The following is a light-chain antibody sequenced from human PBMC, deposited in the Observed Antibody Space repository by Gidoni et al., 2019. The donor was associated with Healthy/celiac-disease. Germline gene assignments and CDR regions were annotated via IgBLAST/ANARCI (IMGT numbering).Light chain of an antibody. Sequence: DIVMTQSPDSLAVSLGERATINCKSSQSVLYSSNNKNYLAWYQQKPGQPPKLLIYWASTRESGVPDRFSGSGSGTDFTLTISSLQAEDVAVYYCQQYYSTPPTFAQETKLEIK. CDR1: QSVLYSSNNKNY. J-gene: IGKJ2*01. CDR2: WAS. V-gene: IGKV4-1*01. CDR3: QQYYSTPPT.